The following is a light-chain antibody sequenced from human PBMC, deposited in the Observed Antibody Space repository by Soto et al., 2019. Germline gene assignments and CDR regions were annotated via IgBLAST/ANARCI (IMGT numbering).Light chain of an antibody. CDR1: SSDVGGYNL. CDR2: DVT. Sequence: QSVLTQPASVSGSPGQSITISCTGTSSDVGGYNLVSWYQQHPGKAPKLMIYDVTNRPSGVSNRFSGSKSGNTASLTISGLQAEDEADYYCLSYSSSTSPYVLGTATKVTVL. CDR3: LSYSSSTSPYV. V-gene: IGLV2-14*01. J-gene: IGLJ1*01.